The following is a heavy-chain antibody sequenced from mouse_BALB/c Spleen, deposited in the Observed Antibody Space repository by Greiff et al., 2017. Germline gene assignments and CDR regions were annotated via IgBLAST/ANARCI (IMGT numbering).Heavy chain of an antibody. CDR2: ISIYYDNT. D-gene: IGHD1-1*01. CDR1: GYTFTDYA. V-gene: IGHV1-67*01. Sequence: VQLQQSGPELVRPGESVKISCKGSGYTFTDYAMHWVKQSHAKSLEWIGVISIYYDNTNYNQKFKGKATMTVDKSSSTAYMELARLTSEDSAIYYCARAYYGSPMDYWGQGTSVTVSS. CDR3: ARAYYGSPMDY. J-gene: IGHJ4*01.